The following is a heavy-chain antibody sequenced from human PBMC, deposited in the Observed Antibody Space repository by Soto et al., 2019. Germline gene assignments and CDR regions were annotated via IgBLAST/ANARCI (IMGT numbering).Heavy chain of an antibody. CDR3: ARGLRAATSGYFEY. CDR1: GYTFGTYY. Sequence: QVQLVQSGAEVKEPGASVKVSCKASGYTFGTYYMHWVRQAPGQGLEWMGIINPSGGSRNIAQRFQGRVTLTRDRSTTTIYMELSSLRSEDAAVYYCARGLRAATSGYFEYWGQGTLVTVSS. D-gene: IGHD2-2*01. J-gene: IGHJ4*02. V-gene: IGHV1-46*01. CDR2: INPSGGSR.